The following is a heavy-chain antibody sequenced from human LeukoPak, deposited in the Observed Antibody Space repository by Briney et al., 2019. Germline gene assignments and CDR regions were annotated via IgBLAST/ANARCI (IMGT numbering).Heavy chain of an antibody. CDR1: GLTVINNY. CDR3: ARRGMVTAPQNLWFDP. D-gene: IGHD2-21*02. CDR2: IYSAVST. V-gene: IGHV3-66*04. J-gene: IGHJ5*02. Sequence: GGSLRLSCAASGLTVINNYMSWVRQAPGKGLEWVSVIYSAVSTYYTDSVKGRFTISRDISKNTLYLQMNSLRAADTAVYYCARRGMVTAPQNLWFDPWGQGTLVTVSS.